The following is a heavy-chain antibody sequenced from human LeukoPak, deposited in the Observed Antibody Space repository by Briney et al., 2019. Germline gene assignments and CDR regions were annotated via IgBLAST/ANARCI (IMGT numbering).Heavy chain of an antibody. J-gene: IGHJ6*02. D-gene: IGHD3-10*01. CDR3: AKDIRGGWFGEGYYGMDV. Sequence: GGSLRLSCAASGFTFDDYAMHWVRHARGKGVEWVSGISWNSGSIGYADYVQSRLTSSRINGKNSMYLQMNRLRGEDTAVYYFAKDIRGGWFGEGYYGMDVWGQGTTVTVSS. V-gene: IGHV3-9*01. CDR2: ISWNSGSI. CDR1: GFTFDDYA.